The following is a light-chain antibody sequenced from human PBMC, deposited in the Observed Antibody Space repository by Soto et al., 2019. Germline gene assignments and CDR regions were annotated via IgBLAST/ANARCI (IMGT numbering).Light chain of an antibody. J-gene: IGKJ5*01. CDR1: QGISSY. Sequence: DIQLTQSPSFLSASVGDGITISCRASQGISSYLAWYQQKPGKAPKPLIHTASTLQSGVPSRFSGSGAGAESTLTISSLQPEDFATYYCQQRHSYPITFGQGTRLEIK. CDR2: TAS. CDR3: QQRHSYPIT. V-gene: IGKV1-9*01.